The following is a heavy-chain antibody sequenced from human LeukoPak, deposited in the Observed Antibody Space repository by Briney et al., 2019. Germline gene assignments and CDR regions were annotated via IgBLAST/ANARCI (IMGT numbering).Heavy chain of an antibody. D-gene: IGHD3-10*01. CDR1: GASVSSGSYY. J-gene: IGHJ4*02. CDR3: ARDIGRCRELYSDY. V-gene: IGHV4-61*02. Sequence: SQTLSPTRTVYGASVSSGSYYSGWLRQPAGKGLEWIERIYISGSINYNPSLKCRFTISVDTSNNQFSLKLSSVTAADTAVYYYARDIGRCRELYSDYWGQGTLVTVSS. CDR2: IYISGSI.